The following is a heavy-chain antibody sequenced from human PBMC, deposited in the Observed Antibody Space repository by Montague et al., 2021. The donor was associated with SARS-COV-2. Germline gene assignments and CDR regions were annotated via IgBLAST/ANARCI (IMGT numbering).Heavy chain of an antibody. CDR3: ARGTAYDHVYY. J-gene: IGHJ4*02. D-gene: IGHD2-8*02. Sequence: SETLSLTYTASSGSLSGYYWNWIRQPPGKGLEWIGFTHYNGTTKXNPSLKSRLNMSLDTSKNHFSLTLNSVTAADTAIYYCARGTAYDHVYYWGQGAPVTVAS. CDR2: THYNGTT. V-gene: IGHV4-59*12. CDR1: SGSLSGYY.